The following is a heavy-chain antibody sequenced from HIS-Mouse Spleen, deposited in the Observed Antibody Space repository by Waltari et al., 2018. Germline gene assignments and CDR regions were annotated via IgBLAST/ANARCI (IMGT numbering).Heavy chain of an antibody. Sequence: QLQLQEAGSGLVKPSETLSLTCTVSGGSISSSSYYWGWIRQPPGKGLGWIGSIYYSGSTYYNPSLKSRVTISVDTSKNQFSLKLSSVTAADTAVYYCAREIPYSSSWYDWYFDLWGRGTLVTVSS. CDR2: IYYSGST. J-gene: IGHJ2*01. V-gene: IGHV4-39*07. D-gene: IGHD6-13*01. CDR1: GGSISSSSYY. CDR3: AREIPYSSSWYDWYFDL.